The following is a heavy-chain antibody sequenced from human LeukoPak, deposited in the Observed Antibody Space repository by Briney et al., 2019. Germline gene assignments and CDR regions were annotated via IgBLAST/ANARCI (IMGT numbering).Heavy chain of an antibody. D-gene: IGHD1-1*01. J-gene: IGHJ4*02. Sequence: GVSLRLSCAASGFSFSSYAMIWVRQAPGKGLEWVSVISGSGGSTYYADSVRGRFTVSRDNSKNTLYLQMNSLRAEDTAVYYCAKDQLNYFDYWGQGTLVTVSS. CDR2: ISGSGGST. CDR1: GFSFSSYA. CDR3: AKDQLNYFDY. V-gene: IGHV3-23*01.